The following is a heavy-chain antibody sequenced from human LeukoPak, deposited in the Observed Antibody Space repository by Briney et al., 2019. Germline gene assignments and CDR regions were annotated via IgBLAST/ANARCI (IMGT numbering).Heavy chain of an antibody. CDR1: GFTFTKCA. CDR3: AGDRNSDWYSPLDY. Sequence: GGSLRLSCAASGFTFTKCAMGWIRQAPGKGLEWVAIITATGDTAYYADSVKGRFTISRDNSRNTVYMQMDSLRAEDTAIYYCAGDRNSDWYSPLDYWGQGSQVTVSP. D-gene: IGHD6-19*01. CDR2: ITATGDTA. J-gene: IGHJ4*02. V-gene: IGHV3-23*01.